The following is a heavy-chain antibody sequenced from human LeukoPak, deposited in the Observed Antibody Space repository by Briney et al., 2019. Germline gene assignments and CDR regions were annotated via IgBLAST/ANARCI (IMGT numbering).Heavy chain of an antibody. CDR3: ARGGGSYASMAFDY. J-gene: IGHJ4*02. D-gene: IGHD1-26*01. CDR1: GGSFSGYY. Sequence: SSETLSLTCAVYGGSFSGYYWSWIRQPPGKGLEWFGEINQSGSTNYNPSLKSRVTISVDTSKNQFSLKLSSVTAADTAVYYCARGGGSYASMAFDYWGQGTLVTVSS. CDR2: INQSGST. V-gene: IGHV4-34*01.